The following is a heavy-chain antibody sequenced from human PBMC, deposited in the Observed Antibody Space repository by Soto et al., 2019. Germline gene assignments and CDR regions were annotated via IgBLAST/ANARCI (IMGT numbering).Heavy chain of an antibody. Sequence: EVQLLESGGGLVQPGGSLRLSCAASGFTFSSYAMSWVRQAPGKGLEWVSSISSSSSYIYYADSVKGRFTISRDNAKNSLYLQMNSLRAEDTAVYYCARDRIDTAMVYDYWGQGTLVTVSS. CDR3: ARDRIDTAMVYDY. V-gene: IGHV3-21*01. J-gene: IGHJ4*02. CDR1: GFTFSSYA. D-gene: IGHD5-18*01. CDR2: ISSSSSYI.